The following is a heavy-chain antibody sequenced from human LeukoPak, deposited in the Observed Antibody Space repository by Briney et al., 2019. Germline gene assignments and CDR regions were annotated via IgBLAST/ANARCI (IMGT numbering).Heavy chain of an antibody. CDR3: ASYYDYVWWSYRPIYY. CDR1: GFTFSDYY. Sequence: QPGGSLRLSCAASGFTFSDYYMSWIRQAPGKGLEWVSYISSSGSTIYYADSGKGRFTFSRDNAKNSLYLQMNSLGAEDTAVYYCASYYDYVWWSYRPIYYLGQGTLVTVSS. J-gene: IGHJ4*02. V-gene: IGHV3-11*01. CDR2: ISSSGSTI. D-gene: IGHD3-16*02.